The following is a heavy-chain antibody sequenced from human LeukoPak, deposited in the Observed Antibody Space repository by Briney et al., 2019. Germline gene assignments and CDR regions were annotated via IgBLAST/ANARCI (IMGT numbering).Heavy chain of an antibody. J-gene: IGHJ2*01. V-gene: IGHV4-39*01. Sequence: SETLSLTCTISGGSISSISYYWGWIRQPPGKGLEWIGSIYYTGSTYYNPSLKSRVTVSVDTSKNQFSLKLTSVTAADTAVYYCARAGYCSGSTCYSWFFDLWGRGTLVTVSS. CDR3: ARAGYCSGSTCYSWFFDL. CDR2: IYYTGST. CDR1: GGSISSISYY. D-gene: IGHD2-15*01.